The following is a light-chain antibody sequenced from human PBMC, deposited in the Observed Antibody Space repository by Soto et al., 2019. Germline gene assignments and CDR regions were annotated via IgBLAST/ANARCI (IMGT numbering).Light chain of an antibody. Sequence: QSALTQPPSASGSPGQSVAISCTGTSSDVGSYDYVSWYQQHPGEAPKLMIYEVNKRPSGVPDRFSGSKSGNTASLTVSGLQADDEADYYCSSYTGSNNFVVFGGGTQLTVL. CDR3: SSYTGSNNFVV. J-gene: IGLJ2*01. CDR1: SSDVGSYDY. CDR2: EVN. V-gene: IGLV2-8*01.